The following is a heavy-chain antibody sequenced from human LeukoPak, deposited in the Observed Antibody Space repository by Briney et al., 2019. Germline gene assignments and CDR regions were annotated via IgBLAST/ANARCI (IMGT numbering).Heavy chain of an antibody. V-gene: IGHV1-18*01. J-gene: IGHJ3*02. CDR3: ARSPPSWDAFDI. Sequence: ASVKVSCKASGYTFTSYGISWVRQAPGQGLEWMGWISAYNGNTNYAQKLQGRVTMTTDTSTSTAYMELRSLRSDDTAVYYRARSPPSWDAFDIWGQGTMVTVSS. CDR1: GYTFTSYG. CDR2: ISAYNGNT.